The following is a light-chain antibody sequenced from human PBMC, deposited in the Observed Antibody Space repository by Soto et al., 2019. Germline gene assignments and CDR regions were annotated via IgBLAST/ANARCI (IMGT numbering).Light chain of an antibody. CDR2: DAS. V-gene: IGKV3-11*01. Sequence: EIVLTQSPATLSLSPGERATLSCRASQSVSSYVAWYQQKPGQAPRLLIYDASNRATGIPARFSGSGSGTDFTLTVSSLEPEDFAVYYCQQRSNWPTSTFGGGTKVDIK. CDR1: QSVSSY. J-gene: IGKJ4*01. CDR3: QQRSNWPTST.